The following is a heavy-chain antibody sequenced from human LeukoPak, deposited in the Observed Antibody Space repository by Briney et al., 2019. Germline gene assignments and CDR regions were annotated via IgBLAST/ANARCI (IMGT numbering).Heavy chain of an antibody. CDR3: AGVTGGFDY. CDR2: INHSGST. Sequence: SETLSLTCAVYGGSFSGYYWSWIRQPPGKGLEWIGEINHSGSTNYNPSLKSRVTISVATSKNQFSLKLSSVTAADTAVYYCAGVTGGFDYWGQGTLVTVSS. D-gene: IGHD7-27*01. CDR1: GGSFSGYY. V-gene: IGHV4-34*01. J-gene: IGHJ4*02.